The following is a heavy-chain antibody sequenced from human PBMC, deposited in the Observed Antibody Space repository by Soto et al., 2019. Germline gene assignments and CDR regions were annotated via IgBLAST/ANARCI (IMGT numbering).Heavy chain of an antibody. Sequence: SETLSLTCTVSGGSVSSGSYYWSWIRQPPGKGLEWIGYIYYSGSTNYNPSLKSRVTISVDTSKNQFSLKLSSVTAADTAVYYCARGGLRFLEWLFHDAFDIWGQGTMVTVSS. CDR1: GGSVSSGSYY. CDR2: IYYSGST. V-gene: IGHV4-61*01. CDR3: ARGGLRFLEWLFHDAFDI. D-gene: IGHD3-3*01. J-gene: IGHJ3*02.